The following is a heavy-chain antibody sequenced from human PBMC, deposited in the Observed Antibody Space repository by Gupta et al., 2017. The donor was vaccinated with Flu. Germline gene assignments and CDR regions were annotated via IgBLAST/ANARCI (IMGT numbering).Heavy chain of an antibody. CDR3: AREFGGQVPRWFDP. D-gene: IGHD2-15*01. CDR2: INSDGSST. Sequence: QAPGKGLVWVSRINSDGSSTSYADSVKGRFTISRDNAKNTLYLQMNSLRAEDTAVYYCAREFGGQVPRWFDPWGQGTLVTVSS. J-gene: IGHJ5*02. V-gene: IGHV3-74*01.